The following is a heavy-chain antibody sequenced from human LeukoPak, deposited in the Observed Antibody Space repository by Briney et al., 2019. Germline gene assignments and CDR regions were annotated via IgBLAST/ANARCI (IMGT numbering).Heavy chain of an antibody. D-gene: IGHD6-13*01. CDR3: ARQAIAGYLLWGNWFDP. V-gene: IGHV4-34*01. J-gene: IGHJ5*02. Sequence: SETLSLTCAVYGGSFSGYYWSWIRQPPGKGLEWIGEINHSGSTNYNPSLKSRVTISVDTSKNQFSLKLSSVTAADTAVYYCARQAIAGYLLWGNWFDPWGQGTLVTVSS. CDR1: GGSFSGYY. CDR2: INHSGST.